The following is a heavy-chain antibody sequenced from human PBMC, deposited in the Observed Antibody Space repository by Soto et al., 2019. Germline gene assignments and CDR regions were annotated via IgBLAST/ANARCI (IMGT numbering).Heavy chain of an antibody. V-gene: IGHV5-51*01. CDR1: GYSFTSYW. CDR3: ARGYCTTTICDPWFDP. Sequence: PGGSLKISCTGVGYSFTSYWIGWVRQMPGKGLEWMGIICPGDSDTRYSPSFQGQVTISADKSITTAYLQWSSLKASDTAMYYCARGYCTTTICDPWFDPWGQGTLVTVS. J-gene: IGHJ5*02. D-gene: IGHD2-2*01. CDR2: ICPGDSDT.